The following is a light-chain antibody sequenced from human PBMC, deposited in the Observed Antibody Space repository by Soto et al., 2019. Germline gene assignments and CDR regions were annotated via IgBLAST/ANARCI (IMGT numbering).Light chain of an antibody. J-gene: IGLJ2*01. CDR3: QTWGTGIPHVV. CDR2: LNSDGSH. V-gene: IGLV4-69*01. CDR1: SGHSSYA. Sequence: HLVLTQSPSASASLGASVKLTCTLSSGHSSYAIAWHQQQPEKGPRYLMKLNSDGSHSKGDGIPDRFSGSSSGAERYLTISSLQSEDEADYYCQTWGTGIPHVVFGGGTKLTVL.